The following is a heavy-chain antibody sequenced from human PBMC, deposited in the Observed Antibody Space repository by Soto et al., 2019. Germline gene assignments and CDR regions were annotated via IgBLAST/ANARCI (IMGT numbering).Heavy chain of an antibody. CDR2: IWYDGSNK. V-gene: IGHV3-33*01. CDR1: GFTFSSYG. J-gene: IGHJ6*02. D-gene: IGHD3-3*01. CDR3: ARARRTGLTILGVVILPKYGMDV. Sequence: PGGSLRLSCAASGFTFSSYGMHWVRQAPGKGLEWVGVIWYDGSNKYYADSVKGRFTISRDNSKNTLYLQMNSLRAEDTAVYYCARARRTGLTILGVVILPKYGMDVWGQGTTVTVSS.